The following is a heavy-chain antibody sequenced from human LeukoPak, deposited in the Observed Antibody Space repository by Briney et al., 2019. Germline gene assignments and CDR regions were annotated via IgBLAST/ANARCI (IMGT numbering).Heavy chain of an antibody. Sequence: SETLSLTCTVSGGSISSSSYYWGWIRQPPGKGLEWIGSIYYRGRTYYNPSLKSRVTISVDTSKSQFSLKLSSVTAADTAVYYCAATYYYDSSGYLGGAWGQGALVTVSS. J-gene: IGHJ4*02. D-gene: IGHD3-22*01. V-gene: IGHV4-39*01. CDR1: GGSISSSSYY. CDR2: IYYRGRT. CDR3: AATYYYDSSGYLGGA.